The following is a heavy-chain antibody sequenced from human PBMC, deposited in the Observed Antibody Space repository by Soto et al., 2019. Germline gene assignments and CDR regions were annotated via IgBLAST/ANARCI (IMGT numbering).Heavy chain of an antibody. CDR3: ARWELPTDPYYGMDV. J-gene: IGHJ6*02. V-gene: IGHV4-30-2*01. CDR2: IYHSGST. CDR1: GGSISSGGYS. Sequence: QLQLQESGSGLVKPSQTLSLTCAVSGGSISSGGYSWSWIRQPPGKGLEWIGYIYHSGSTYYNPSHKSRITISVDRSKNQFSLKLSSVTAADTAVYYCARWELPTDPYYGMDVWGQRTTVTVS. D-gene: IGHD1-26*01.